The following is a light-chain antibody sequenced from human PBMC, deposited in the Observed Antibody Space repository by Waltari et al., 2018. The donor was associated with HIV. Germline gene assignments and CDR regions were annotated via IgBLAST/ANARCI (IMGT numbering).Light chain of an antibody. J-gene: IGKJ5*01. CDR3: QQYYTTPIT. CDR1: QSIFYTSNSQNY. Sequence: DIVMTQSLDSLAVSLGEWATINCRSSQSIFYTSNSQNYLAWYQLKPGQPPKLLIYWAATRESGVPDRFSGSGSGTAFTLRISSLQADDVALYYCQQYYTTPITFGQGTRLEIK. V-gene: IGKV4-1*01. CDR2: WAA.